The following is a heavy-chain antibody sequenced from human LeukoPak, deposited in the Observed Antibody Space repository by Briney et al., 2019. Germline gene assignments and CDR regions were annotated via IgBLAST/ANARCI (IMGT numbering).Heavy chain of an antibody. CDR3: ARPEAYNNCSGYYYH. CDR2: IYYSRNT. CDR1: GGSISSYY. D-gene: IGHD3-22*01. V-gene: IGHV4-59*08. J-gene: IGHJ4*02. Sequence: SAETLSLTCTVSGGSISSYYWTWIRQPPGKGLEWIGYIYYSRNTKYNPSLKSRVSISVDTSKKQFSLNLSSVTAADTAVYYCARPEAYNNCSGYYYHWGQGTLVTVSS.